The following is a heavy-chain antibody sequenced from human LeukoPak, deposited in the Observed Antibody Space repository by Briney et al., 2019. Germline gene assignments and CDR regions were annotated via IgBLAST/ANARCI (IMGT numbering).Heavy chain of an antibody. J-gene: IGHJ5*02. D-gene: IGHD1-20*01. Sequence: GGSLRLSCAASGFTFSSYWMSWVRQAPGKGLEWVANIKQDGSEKYYVDSVKGRFTISRDNAKNSPYQQMNSLRAEDTAVYYCARYQRFNWNHLGGWFDPWGQGTLVTVSS. V-gene: IGHV3-7*01. CDR1: GFTFSSYW. CDR3: ARYQRFNWNHLGGWFDP. CDR2: IKQDGSEK.